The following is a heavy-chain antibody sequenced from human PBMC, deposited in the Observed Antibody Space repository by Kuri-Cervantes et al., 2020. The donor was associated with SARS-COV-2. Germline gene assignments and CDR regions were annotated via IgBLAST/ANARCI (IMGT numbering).Heavy chain of an antibody. D-gene: IGHD2/OR15-2a*01. J-gene: IGHJ4*02. CDR1: GFTFSSYA. V-gene: IGHV3-30-3*01. CDR3: ARGGAIFYHNSLFLPYYFDY. Sequence: GESLKISCAASGFTFSSYAMHWVRQAPGKGLEWVAVISYDGSNKYYADSVKGRFTISRDNAKNSLYLQMNSLRAEDTAVYYCARGGAIFYHNSLFLPYYFDYWGQGTLVTVSS. CDR2: ISYDGSNK.